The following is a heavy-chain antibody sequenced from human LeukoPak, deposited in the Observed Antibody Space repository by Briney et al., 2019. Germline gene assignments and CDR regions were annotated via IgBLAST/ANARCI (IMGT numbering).Heavy chain of an antibody. Sequence: SETLSLTCTVSGGSISSYYWSWIRQPPGKGLEWIGYIYYSGSTNYNPPLKSRVTISVDTSKNQFSLKLSSVTAADTAVYYCARHTGGDYGDYVENYYFDYWGQGTLVTVSS. D-gene: IGHD4-17*01. J-gene: IGHJ4*02. V-gene: IGHV4-59*08. CDR1: GGSISSYY. CDR2: IYYSGST. CDR3: ARHTGGDYGDYVENYYFDY.